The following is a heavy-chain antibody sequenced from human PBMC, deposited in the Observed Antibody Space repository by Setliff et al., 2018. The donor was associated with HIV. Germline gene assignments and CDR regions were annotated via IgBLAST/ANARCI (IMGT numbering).Heavy chain of an antibody. CDR2: IVAGSGNT. D-gene: IGHD3-22*01. J-gene: IGHJ4*02. CDR3: AAGYYYDSSGYYQVFDY. V-gene: IGHV1-58*02. CDR1: GFTFTSSA. Sequence: SVKVSCKASGFTFTSSAMQWVRQARGQRLEWIGWIVAGSGNTNYAQKFQERVTITRDMSTSTAYMELSSLRSEDTAVYYCAAGYYYDSSGYYQVFDYWGQGALVTVSS.